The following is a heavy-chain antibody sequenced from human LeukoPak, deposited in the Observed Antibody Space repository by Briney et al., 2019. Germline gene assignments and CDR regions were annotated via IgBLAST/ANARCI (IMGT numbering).Heavy chain of an antibody. J-gene: IGHJ4*02. CDR3: ARHFYPYYDSSGPYYFDY. CDR1: GYTFTSYW. CDR2: IYPGDSDT. Sequence: GQPLKISGKGSGYTFTSYWIGGVRQIPGKGLDWMGIIYPGDSDTRYSPSFQGQVTISADKSISTAYMQWSSLKASDTAMYYCARHFYPYYDSSGPYYFDYWGQGTLVTVSS. D-gene: IGHD3-22*01. V-gene: IGHV5-51*01.